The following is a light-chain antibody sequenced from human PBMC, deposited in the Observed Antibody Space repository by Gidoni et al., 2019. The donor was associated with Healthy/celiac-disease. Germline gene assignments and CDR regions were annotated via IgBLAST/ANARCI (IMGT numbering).Light chain of an antibody. V-gene: IGLV2-23*01. CDR1: SSDVGSYNL. J-gene: IGLJ3*02. CDR3: CAYAGSSTWV. CDR2: EGS. Sequence: QSALTQPASVSGSPGPSITISCTGTSSDVGSYNLVSWYQQHPGKAPKLMIYEGSTRPSGVSNRFSGSKSGNTASLTISGLQAEDEADYYGCAYAGSSTWVFGGGTKLTVL.